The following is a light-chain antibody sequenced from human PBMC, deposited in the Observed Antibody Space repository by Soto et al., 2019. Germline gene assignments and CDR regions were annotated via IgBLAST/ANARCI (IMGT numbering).Light chain of an antibody. CDR2: AAS. V-gene: IGKV1-9*01. Sequence: IQLTQSPSSLSASVGDRVTITCRASQGISSYLAWYQQKPGKAPKLLIYAASTLQSGVPSRFSGSGSGTEFTLTISSLQPEDFATYYCHQVNSYPLTFGGGTKVDIK. CDR1: QGISSY. J-gene: IGKJ4*01. CDR3: HQVNSYPLT.